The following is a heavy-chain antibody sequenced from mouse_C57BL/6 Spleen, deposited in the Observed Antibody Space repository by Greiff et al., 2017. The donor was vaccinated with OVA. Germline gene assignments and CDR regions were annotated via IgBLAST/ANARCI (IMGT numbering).Heavy chain of an antibody. Sequence: QVHVKQSGAELARPGASVKLSCKASGYTFTSYGISWVKQRTGQGLEWIGEIYPRSGNTYYNEKFKGKATLTADKSSSTAYMELRSLTSEDSAVYFCAREITTVVATTPFAYWGQGTLVTVSA. J-gene: IGHJ3*01. V-gene: IGHV1-81*01. D-gene: IGHD1-1*01. CDR3: AREITTVVATTPFAY. CDR2: IYPRSGNT. CDR1: GYTFTSYG.